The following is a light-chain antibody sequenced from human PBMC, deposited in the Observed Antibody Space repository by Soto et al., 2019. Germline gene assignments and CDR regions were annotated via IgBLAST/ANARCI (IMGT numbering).Light chain of an antibody. CDR3: LLYYGGAVV. CDR2: STD. V-gene: IGLV7-43*01. CDR1: TGTVTSGHY. J-gene: IGLJ2*01. Sequence: QAVVTQEPSLTVSPGGTVTLTCASSTGTVTSGHYPNWLQQKPGQAPRALIYSTDTRHSWPPARFSGSLLGGKAALTLSGVQPEDEADYYCLLYYGGAVVFGGGTKLTVL.